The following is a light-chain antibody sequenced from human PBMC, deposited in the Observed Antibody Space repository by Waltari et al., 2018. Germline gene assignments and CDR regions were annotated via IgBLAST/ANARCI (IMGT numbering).Light chain of an antibody. Sequence: QLELTQSPSASASLGASVKLTCTLSSGHITNVVAWHQQQPQKGPRYLMKVNSDGSHSRGDEIPDRFSGSSSGAERYLTISSLQSEDEADYYCKTGGHGTWVFGGGTKLTVL. CDR2: VNSDGSH. V-gene: IGLV4-69*01. CDR3: KTGGHGTWV. J-gene: IGLJ3*02. CDR1: SGHITNV.